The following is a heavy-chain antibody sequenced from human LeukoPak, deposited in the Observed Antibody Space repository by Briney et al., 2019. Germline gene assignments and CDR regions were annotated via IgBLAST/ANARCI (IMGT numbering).Heavy chain of an antibody. CDR1: GYTFTGYY. CDR2: INPNSGGT. CDR3: ARVWAFISAFDI. D-gene: IGHD3-16*01. J-gene: IGHJ3*02. V-gene: IGHV1-2*02. Sequence: ASVKVSCKASGYTFTGYYMHWVRQAPGQGLEWMGWINPNSGGTNYAQKFQGRVTMTRDTSISTAYMELSRLRSDDTAGYYCARVWAFISAFDIWGQGTMVTVSS.